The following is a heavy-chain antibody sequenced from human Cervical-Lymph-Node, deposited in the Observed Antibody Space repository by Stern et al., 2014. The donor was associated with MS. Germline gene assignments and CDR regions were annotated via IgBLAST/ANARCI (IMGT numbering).Heavy chain of an antibody. D-gene: IGHD2/OR15-2a*01. Sequence: ESGPTLVKPTQTLTLTCTFSGFSLSTRGVGVGWIRQTPGKAPEWLAIIYWDDDKRYSPSFKNRVTISKDTTKNQVVLAMTNVDPEDTATYFCAHRTSLPVIWASNWFDPWGQGLLVTVSS. CDR2: IYWDDDK. J-gene: IGHJ5*02. CDR1: GFSLSTRGVG. V-gene: IGHV2-5*02. CDR3: AHRTSLPVIWASNWFDP.